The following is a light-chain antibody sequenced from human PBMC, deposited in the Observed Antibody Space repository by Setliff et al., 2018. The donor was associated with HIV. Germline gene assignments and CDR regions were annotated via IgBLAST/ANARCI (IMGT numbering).Light chain of an antibody. J-gene: IGLJ1*01. CDR3: AAWDDSLNGDV. CDR2: SDN. V-gene: IGLV1-44*01. Sequence: QSVLTQPPSASGTPGQRVTISCSGSSSNIGSNTVNWYKQLPGTAPKLLIYSDNQRPSGVPDRFSGSKSGTSASLAISGLQSEDEADYYCAAWDDSLNGDVFATGTKGTVL. CDR1: SSNIGSNT.